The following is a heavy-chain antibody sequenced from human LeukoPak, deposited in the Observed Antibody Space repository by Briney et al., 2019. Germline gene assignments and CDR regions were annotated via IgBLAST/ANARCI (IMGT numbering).Heavy chain of an antibody. V-gene: IGHV3-33*01. CDR3: ARDSPNYDFWSGYDAFDI. CDR1: GFTFSSYG. D-gene: IGHD3-3*01. Sequence: PGRSLRLSCAASGFTFSSYGMHWVRQAPGKGLEWVAVIWYGGSNKYYADSVKGRFTISRDNSKNTLYLQMNSLRAEDTAVYYCARDSPNYDFWSGYDAFDIWGQGTMVTVSS. CDR2: IWYGGSNK. J-gene: IGHJ3*02.